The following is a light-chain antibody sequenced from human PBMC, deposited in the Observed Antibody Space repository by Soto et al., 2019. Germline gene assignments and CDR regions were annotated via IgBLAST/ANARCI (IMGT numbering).Light chain of an antibody. Sequence: DIVMTQSPLSLPVTPGEPASISCRSSQSLLYSSGYNYVDWYLQKPGQSPQLLIYLGSNRASGVPDRFSGSGSGTDFTLKISRVEAEDVGVYYCMQALQTPLTFGQGTRLEIK. CDR1: QSLLYSSGYNY. CDR2: LGS. J-gene: IGKJ5*01. V-gene: IGKV2-28*01. CDR3: MQALQTPLT.